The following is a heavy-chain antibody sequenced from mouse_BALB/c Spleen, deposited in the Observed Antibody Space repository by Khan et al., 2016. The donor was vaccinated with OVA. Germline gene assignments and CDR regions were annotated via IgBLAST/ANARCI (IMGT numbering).Heavy chain of an antibody. CDR2: INPSNGYT. CDR1: GYTFTSYT. D-gene: IGHD2-14*01. V-gene: IGHV1-4*01. Sequence: QVQLKQSGAELARPGASVKMSCKASGYTFTSYTMHWVKQRPGEGLEWIGYINPSNGYTNYNQKFKDKATLTADKSSRTAYMQMSSLTSEDSAVYYWVRSGAYSRYDGYFDGWGAGTTVTVSS. J-gene: IGHJ1*01. CDR3: VRSGAYSRYDGYFDG.